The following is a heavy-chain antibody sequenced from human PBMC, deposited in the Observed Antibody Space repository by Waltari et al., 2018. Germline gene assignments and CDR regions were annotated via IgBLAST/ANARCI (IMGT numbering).Heavy chain of an antibody. CDR2: SYPGDSDT. V-gene: IGHV5-51*03. D-gene: IGHD2-15*01. CDR1: GYSFTSYW. CDR3: ARESCSGGSCYSTYYYGMDV. Sequence: EVQLVQSGAEVKKPGESLKISCKGSGYSFTSYWIGWVRQLPGKGLEWVGISYPGDSDTSYSPSFQGQVTISADKSISTAYLQWSSLKASDTAMYYCARESCSGGSCYSTYYYGMDVWGQGTTVTVSS. J-gene: IGHJ6*02.